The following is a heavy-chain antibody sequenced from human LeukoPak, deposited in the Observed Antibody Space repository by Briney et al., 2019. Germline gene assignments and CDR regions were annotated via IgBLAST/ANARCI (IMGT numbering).Heavy chain of an antibody. Sequence: ASVTVSCKASGGTFNSYAISWVRQARGQGREWMGGIIPIFGTANYTQKFQGRVTITADASTSTPYMELSSLRSEDTAVYYCAREGVGGYDYVWGSYHPDAFDIWGQGTMVTVSS. D-gene: IGHD3-16*02. CDR1: GGTFNSYA. V-gene: IGHV1-69*13. CDR2: IIPIFGTA. CDR3: AREGVGGYDYVWGSYHPDAFDI. J-gene: IGHJ3*02.